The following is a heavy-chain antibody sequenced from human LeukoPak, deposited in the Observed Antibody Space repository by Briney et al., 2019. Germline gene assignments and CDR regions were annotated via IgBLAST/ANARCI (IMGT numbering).Heavy chain of an antibody. CDR3: ARGRPHGNDY. CDR2: IASDGSST. D-gene: IGHD4-23*01. J-gene: IGHJ4*02. Sequence: GESLRLSCAASGFTFSSSAMSWVRQAPGKGLVWVSRIASDGSSTTYADSVKGRFSISRDNAKNTLYLQMNSLRVEDTAVYYCARGRPHGNDYWGQGTLVTVSS. CDR1: GFTFSSSA. V-gene: IGHV3-74*01.